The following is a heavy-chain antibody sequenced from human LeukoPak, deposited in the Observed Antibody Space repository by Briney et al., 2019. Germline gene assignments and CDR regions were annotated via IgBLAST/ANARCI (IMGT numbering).Heavy chain of an antibody. V-gene: IGHV3-21*01. CDR3: ARRLNYGDYGTDY. J-gene: IGHJ4*02. Sequence: PVGSLRLSCAASVFTFSSYSMNWVRQAPGKGLEWVSTVSSSRYIYFADSVKGRFTISRDNAKNSLYLQMNSLRAEDTAVYYCARRLNYGDYGTDYWGQGTLVTVSS. CDR2: VSSSRYI. D-gene: IGHD4-17*01. CDR1: VFTFSSYS.